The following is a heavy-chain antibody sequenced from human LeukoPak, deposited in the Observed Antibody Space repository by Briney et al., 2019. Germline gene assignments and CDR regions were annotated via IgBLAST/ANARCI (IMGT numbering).Heavy chain of an antibody. J-gene: IGHJ4*02. CDR2: INPNSGGT. Sequence: SVKVSCKASGYTFTGYYMHWVRQAPGQGLEWMGWINPNSGGTNYAQKFQGRVSMTRDTSISTAYMELSRLRSDDTAVYYCARDRGSVGATDYWGQGTLVTVSS. V-gene: IGHV1-2*02. D-gene: IGHD1-26*01. CDR1: GYTFTGYY. CDR3: ARDRGSVGATDY.